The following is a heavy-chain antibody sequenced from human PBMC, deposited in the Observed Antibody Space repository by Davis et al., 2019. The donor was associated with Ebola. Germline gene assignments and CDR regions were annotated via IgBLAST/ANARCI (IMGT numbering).Heavy chain of an antibody. CDR3: AKDLNTYPTIQH. V-gene: IGHV3-9*01. CDR2: ISWNSGSI. J-gene: IGHJ1*01. D-gene: IGHD3-16*01. CDR1: GFTFDDYA. Sequence: PGGSLRLSCSASGFTFDDYAMHWVRQAPGKGLEWVSGISWNSGSIGYADSVKGRFTISRDNSKNTLDLQMNSLRAEDTAVYYCAKDLNTYPTIQHWGQGTLVTVSS.